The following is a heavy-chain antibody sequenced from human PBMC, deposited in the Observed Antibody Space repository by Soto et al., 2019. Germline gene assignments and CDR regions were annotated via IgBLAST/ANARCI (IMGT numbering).Heavy chain of an antibody. CDR3: ARGLSGYSSGWDYYYYYYMDV. Sequence: GGSLRRSCAACGFKFSSYWMHWVRPAPGKGLVWVSRINSDGSSTSYADSVKGRFTISRDNAKNTLYLQMNSLRAEDTAVYYCARGLSGYSSGWDYYYYYYMDVWGKGTTVTVSS. CDR2: INSDGSST. J-gene: IGHJ6*03. D-gene: IGHD6-19*01. CDR1: GFKFSSYW. V-gene: IGHV3-74*01.